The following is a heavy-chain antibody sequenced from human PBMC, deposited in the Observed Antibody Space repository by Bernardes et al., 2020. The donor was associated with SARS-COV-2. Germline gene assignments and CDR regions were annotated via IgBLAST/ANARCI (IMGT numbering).Heavy chain of an antibody. CDR3: AVATNYYYGMDV. CDR2: INSDGSST. V-gene: IGHV3-74*01. D-gene: IGHD5-12*01. J-gene: IGHJ6*02. CDR1: GFTFSSYW. Sequence: GGSLRLSCAASGFTFSSYWMHWVRQAPGKGLVCVSRINSDGSSTSYADSVKGRFTISRDNAKNTLYLQMNSLRAEDTAVYYCAVATNYYYGMDVWGQGTTVTVSS.